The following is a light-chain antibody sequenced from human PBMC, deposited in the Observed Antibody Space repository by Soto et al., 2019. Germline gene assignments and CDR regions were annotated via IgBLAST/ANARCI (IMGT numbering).Light chain of an antibody. Sequence: QSVLTQPASVSGSPGQSITIACTGTSSDVGSYNLFSWYQQHPGKAPKLMIYEVSKRPSGVSNRFSGSKSGNTASLTISGLKAEDGADYYCCSYAGSSTVDVFGTGTKVTVL. V-gene: IGLV2-23*02. CDR2: EVS. J-gene: IGLJ1*01. CDR3: CSYAGSSTVDV. CDR1: SSDVGSYNL.